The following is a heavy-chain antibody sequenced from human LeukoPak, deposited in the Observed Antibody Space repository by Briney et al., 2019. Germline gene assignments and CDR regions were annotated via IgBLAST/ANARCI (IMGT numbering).Heavy chain of an antibody. Sequence: PGGSLRLSCAASGFSFGGHYMSWVRQAPGKGPEWISYISGNGGDIAYAGSVKGRFTISRDNAKNSLHLQMNSLRVEDTAVYHCVRHAGRAGGQWGQGTLIAVSS. J-gene: IGHJ4*02. V-gene: IGHV3-11*01. CDR1: GFSFGGHY. CDR2: ISGNGGDI. CDR3: VRHAGRAGGQ. D-gene: IGHD3-10*01.